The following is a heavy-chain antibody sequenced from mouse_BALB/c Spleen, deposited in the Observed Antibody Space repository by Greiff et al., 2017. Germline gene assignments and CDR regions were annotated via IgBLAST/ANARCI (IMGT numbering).Heavy chain of an antibody. J-gene: IGHJ1*01. D-gene: IGHD2-2*01. V-gene: IGHV1-69*02. CDR1: GYTFTSYW. Sequence: QVQLQQPGAELVRPGASVKLSCKASGYTFTSYWINWVKQRPGQGLEWIGNIYPSDSYTNYNQKFKDKATLTVDKSSSTAYMQLSSLTSEDSAVYYCTRGGYGWYFDVWGAGTTVTVSS. CDR3: TRGGYGWYFDV. CDR2: IYPSDSYT.